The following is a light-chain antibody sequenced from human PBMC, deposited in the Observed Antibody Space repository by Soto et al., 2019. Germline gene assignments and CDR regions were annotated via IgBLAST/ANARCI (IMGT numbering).Light chain of an antibody. CDR1: SSDVGGYNY. CDR3: RAYAGSSNLV. CDR2: EVN. V-gene: IGLV2-8*01. J-gene: IGLJ2*01. Sequence: QSVLTQPPSASGSPGQSVSISSTGTSSDVGGYNYVSWYQQHPGKAPKLMIYEVNQQPSGVPDRFSGSKSDNTAPLTVSRLQSEDEADYYCRAYAGSSNLVFGGGTQLTVL.